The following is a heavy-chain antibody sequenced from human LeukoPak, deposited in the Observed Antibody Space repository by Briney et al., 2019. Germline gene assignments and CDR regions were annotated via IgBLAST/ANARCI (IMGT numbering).Heavy chain of an antibody. J-gene: IGHJ4*02. Sequence: PGVSLRLSCAVSGLTFRDYWMHWVRQSPGKGLVWVSRINSDGSSTTYADSVKGRFTISRDNAKNTVYLQMNSLRDEDTAVYYCTKGGTVGFDSWGQGTVVTVSS. CDR3: TKGGTVGFDS. CDR2: INSDGSST. CDR1: GLTFRDYW. D-gene: IGHD1-1*01. V-gene: IGHV3-74*01.